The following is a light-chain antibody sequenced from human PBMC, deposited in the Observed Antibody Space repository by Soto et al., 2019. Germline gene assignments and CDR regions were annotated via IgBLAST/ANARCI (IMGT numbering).Light chain of an antibody. CDR1: QSVSSSD. CDR3: QQSGSSPLYT. V-gene: IGKV3-20*01. J-gene: IGKJ2*01. CDR2: GAS. Sequence: EIVLTQSPGTLSLSPEDRATLSCRASQSVSSSDFAWYQQKAAQAPRLLIYGASSRATGIPDRFSGSGSGTDFTLTISRLEPEDFAVYYCQQSGSSPLYTFGQGTKLEI.